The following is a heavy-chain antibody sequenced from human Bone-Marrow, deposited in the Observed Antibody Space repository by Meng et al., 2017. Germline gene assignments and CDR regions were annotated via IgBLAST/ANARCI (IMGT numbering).Heavy chain of an antibody. V-gene: IGHV4-4*07. D-gene: IGHD3-22*01. CDR2: IYTSGST. Sequence: GELQVSGPVLSKPSETLSLPGHVFVGSISSHYWSCIRQPDGKGLEWIGRIYTSGSTNYNPSLKSRVTMSVDTSKNQFSLKLSSVTAADTAVYYCARDNYYDSSGYTRTYWYFDLWGRGTLVTVSS. CDR3: ARDNYYDSSGYTRTYWYFDL. J-gene: IGHJ2*01. CDR1: VGSISSHY.